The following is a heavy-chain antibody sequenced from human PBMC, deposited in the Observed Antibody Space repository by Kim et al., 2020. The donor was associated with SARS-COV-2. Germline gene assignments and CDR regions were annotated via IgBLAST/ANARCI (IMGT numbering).Heavy chain of an antibody. V-gene: IGHV4-39*01. CDR2: IYYSGST. D-gene: IGHD2-15*01. CDR3: ARSQEGGYCSGGSCSNWFDP. CDR1: GGSISSSSYY. Sequence: SETLSLTCTVSGGSISSSSYYWGWIRQPPGKGLEWIGSIYYSGSTYYNPSLKSRVSISVDTSKNQFSLKLSSVTAADTAVYYCARSQEGGYCSGGSCSNWFDPWGQGTLVTVSS. J-gene: IGHJ5*02.